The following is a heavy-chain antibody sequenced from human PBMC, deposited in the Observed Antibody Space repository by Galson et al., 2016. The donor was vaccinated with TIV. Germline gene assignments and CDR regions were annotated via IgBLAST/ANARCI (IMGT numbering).Heavy chain of an antibody. V-gene: IGHV1-69*13. J-gene: IGHJ5*02. CDR2: IVPMFGTT. CDR3: ARGRGIYDSSGYFLFDH. D-gene: IGHD3-22*01. Sequence: SVKVSCKASGVTFSYFAFSWVRQAPGQGLEWMGGIVPMFGTTNYAQKFQGRVTISADVSTTIAYLELSSLRSEDTAVYYCARGRGIYDSSGYFLFDHWGQGTLVTVSS. CDR1: GVTFSYFA.